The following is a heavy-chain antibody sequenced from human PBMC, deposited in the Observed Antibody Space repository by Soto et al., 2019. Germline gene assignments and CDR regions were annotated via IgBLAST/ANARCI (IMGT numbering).Heavy chain of an antibody. J-gene: IGHJ5*02. D-gene: IGHD6-13*01. V-gene: IGHV4-34*01. Sequence: SETLSLTCAVYGGSFSGYYWSWIRQPPGKGLEWIGNIYYSGSTYYNPSLKSRVTISVDTSKNQFSLKLSSVTAADTAVYYCARHSASSSWDWFDPWGQGTLVTVSS. CDR3: ARHSASSSWDWFDP. CDR2: IYYSGST. CDR1: GGSFSGYY.